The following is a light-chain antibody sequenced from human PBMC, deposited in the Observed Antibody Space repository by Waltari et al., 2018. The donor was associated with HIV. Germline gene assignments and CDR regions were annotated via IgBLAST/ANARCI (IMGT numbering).Light chain of an antibody. V-gene: IGKV4-1*01. Sequence: DIVMTQSPDSLAVSLGERATIKCTSSQNVFYSSNNRNYLSWYKQKAGQPPKLIIYWASSRQSVVPDRFSGSGSGTDFTLTISSLQAEDVAVYFCQQTYTIPPTFGGGTKVEIK. J-gene: IGKJ4*01. CDR3: QQTYTIPPT. CDR2: WAS. CDR1: QNVFYSSNNRNY.